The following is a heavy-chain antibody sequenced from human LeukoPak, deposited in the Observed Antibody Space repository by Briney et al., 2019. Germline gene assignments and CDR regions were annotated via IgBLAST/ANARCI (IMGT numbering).Heavy chain of an antibody. CDR3: ARVLRGVIDYFDY. Sequence: TGGSLRLSCAASGFTFSSYGMHWVRQAPGKGLEWVAVISYDGSNKYYADSVKGRFTISRDNPKNSLYLQMNSLRAEDTAVYYCARVLRGVIDYFDYWGQGTLVTVSS. CDR1: GFTFSSYG. CDR2: ISYDGSNK. J-gene: IGHJ4*02. V-gene: IGHV3-30*03. D-gene: IGHD3-10*01.